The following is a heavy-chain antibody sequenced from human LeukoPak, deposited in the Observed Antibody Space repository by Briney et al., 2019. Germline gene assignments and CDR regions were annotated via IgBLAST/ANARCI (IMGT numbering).Heavy chain of an antibody. V-gene: IGHV3-15*01. CDR1: GNNFIDAW. Sequence: GGSLRLSCEVSGNNFIDAWLDWVRRTPGKGLEWLGRLKSKATGETADYATSVKGRFTISRDDSKATFYLQMNSLKTEDTGVYYCPLEPRWWASGQGTLVSVSA. D-gene: IGHD2-15*01. CDR2: LKSKATGETA. CDR3: PLEPRWWA. J-gene: IGHJ5*02.